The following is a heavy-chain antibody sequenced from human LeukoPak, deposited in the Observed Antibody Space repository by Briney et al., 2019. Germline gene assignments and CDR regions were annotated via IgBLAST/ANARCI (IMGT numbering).Heavy chain of an antibody. J-gene: IGHJ4*02. V-gene: IGHV4-39*07. CDR1: GGSISSNIYY. CDR3: ARGLLGGYSGYDYYFDY. Sequence: SETLSLTCTVSGGSISSNIYYWAWICQPPGKGLEWIGSIYYSGSTYYNPSLKSRVTISVDTSKNQFSLKLSSVTAADTAVYYCARGLLGGYSGYDYYFDYWGQGALVTVSP. CDR2: IYYSGST. D-gene: IGHD5-12*01.